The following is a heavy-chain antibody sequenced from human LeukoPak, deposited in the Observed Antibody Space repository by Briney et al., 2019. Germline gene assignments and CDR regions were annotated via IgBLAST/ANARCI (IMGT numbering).Heavy chain of an antibody. CDR2: GYYSGST. Sequence: SETPSLTCTVSGGSISSSRYYWGWIRQPPGKGLEWIGSGYYSGSTYNNPSLKSRVTISVDTSENQFSLRLSSVTAADTAVYYCARLEGGPTFADYWGQGTLVTVSS. J-gene: IGHJ4*02. CDR3: ARLEGGPTFADY. CDR1: GGSISSSRYY. V-gene: IGHV4-39*01. D-gene: IGHD1-1*01.